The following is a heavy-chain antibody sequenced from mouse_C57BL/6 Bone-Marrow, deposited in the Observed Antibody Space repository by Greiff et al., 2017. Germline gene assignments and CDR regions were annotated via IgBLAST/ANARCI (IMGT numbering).Heavy chain of an antibody. CDR3: ARSGPLGRSFDY. Sequence: QVHVKQPGAELVKPGASVKMSCKASGYTFTSYWITWVKQRPGQGLEWIGDIYPTSGRTNYNEKFNSKAILTVDTSSNTAYMQLSSLTSEDSAVFYCARSGPLGRSFDYWGQGTTLTVSS. V-gene: IGHV1-55*01. CDR1: GYTFTSYW. J-gene: IGHJ2*01. CDR2: IYPTSGRT. D-gene: IGHD4-1*01.